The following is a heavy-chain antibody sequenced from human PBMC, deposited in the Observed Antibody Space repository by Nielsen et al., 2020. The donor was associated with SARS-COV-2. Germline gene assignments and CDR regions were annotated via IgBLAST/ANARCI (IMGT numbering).Heavy chain of an antibody. CDR1: GGSITTYY. D-gene: IGHD1-26*01. J-gene: IGHJ5*02. V-gene: IGHV4-59*12. CDR3: ARLLTDTGRYFRFDP. CDR2: IYYSGNT. Sequence: SETLSLTCAVSGGSITTYYWHWIRQSPGKGLVWIGYIYYSGNTNYNPSLKSRVTISVDTSKNQFSLRLTSVTAADTAVYYCARLLTDTGRYFRFDPWGQGTLVSVSS.